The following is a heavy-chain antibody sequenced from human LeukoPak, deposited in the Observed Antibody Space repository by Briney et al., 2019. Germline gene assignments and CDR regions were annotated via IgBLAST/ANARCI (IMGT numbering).Heavy chain of an antibody. V-gene: IGHV4-34*01. CDR2: INHSGST. D-gene: IGHD1-20*01. Sequence: SETLSLTCAVYGGSFSGYYWSWIRQPPGKGLEWIGEINHSGSTNYNPSLKSRVTISVDTSKNQFSLKLSSVTAADTAVYYCARGGYNWNYWGQGTLVTVSS. CDR3: ARGGYNWNY. J-gene: IGHJ4*02. CDR1: GGSFSGYY.